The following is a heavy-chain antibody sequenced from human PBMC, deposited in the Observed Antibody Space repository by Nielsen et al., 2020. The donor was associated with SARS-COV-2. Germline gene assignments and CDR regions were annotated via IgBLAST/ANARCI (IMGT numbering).Heavy chain of an antibody. D-gene: IGHD6-13*01. CDR3: AKMSPPGIAAGTAEYFQH. V-gene: IGHV3-23*01. Sequence: GESLKISCTASGFTFSSYAMTWVRQPPGKGLEWVSAISGSGGRTYYADSVKGRFTISRDKSKNTLYVLMNSLRAEDTAVYYCAKMSPPGIAAGTAEYFQHWGQGTLVTVSS. CDR2: ISGSGGRT. J-gene: IGHJ1*01. CDR1: GFTFSSYA.